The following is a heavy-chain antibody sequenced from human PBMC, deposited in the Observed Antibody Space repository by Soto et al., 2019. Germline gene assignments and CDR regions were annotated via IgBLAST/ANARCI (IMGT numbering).Heavy chain of an antibody. CDR1: GYTFTSYG. V-gene: IGHV1-18*01. Sequence: ASVKVSCKASGYTFTSYGISWVRQAPGQGLEWMGWISAYNGNTNYAQKLQGRVTMTTDTSTSTAYMELRSLRSDDTAVYYCARVVGDYDILTGYSLPWFDPWGQGTLVTVSS. J-gene: IGHJ5*02. CDR2: ISAYNGNT. CDR3: ARVVGDYDILTGYSLPWFDP. D-gene: IGHD3-9*01.